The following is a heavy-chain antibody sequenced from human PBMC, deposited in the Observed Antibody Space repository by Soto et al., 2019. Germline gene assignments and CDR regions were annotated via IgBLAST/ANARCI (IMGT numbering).Heavy chain of an antibody. D-gene: IGHD3-22*01. CDR3: AKDKPYYDSSGYYLGYFDY. J-gene: IGHJ4*02. CDR1: GFTFSSYG. V-gene: IGHV3-30*18. Sequence: QVQLVESGGGVVQPGRSLRLSCAASGFTFSSYGMHWVRQAPGKGLEWVAVISYDGSNKYYADSVKGRFTISRDNSKNPLYLQMNSLRAEDTAVYYCAKDKPYYDSSGYYLGYFDYWGQGTLVTVSS. CDR2: ISYDGSNK.